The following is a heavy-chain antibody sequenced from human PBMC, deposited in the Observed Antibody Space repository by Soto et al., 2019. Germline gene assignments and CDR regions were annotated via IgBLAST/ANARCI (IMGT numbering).Heavy chain of an antibody. CDR3: AAEYLYDYIWGSYRDY. V-gene: IGHV3-21*01. CDR1: GFTFSSYS. D-gene: IGHD3-16*02. Sequence: GESLRLSCAASGFTFSSYSMNWVRQAPGKGLEWVSSISSSSSYIYYADSVKGRFTISRDNAKNSLYLQMNSLRAEDTAVYYCAAEYLYDYIWGSYRDYWGQGTLVTVSS. J-gene: IGHJ4*02. CDR2: ISSSSSYI.